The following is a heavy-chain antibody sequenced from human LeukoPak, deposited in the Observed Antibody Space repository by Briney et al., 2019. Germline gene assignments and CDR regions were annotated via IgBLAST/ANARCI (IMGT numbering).Heavy chain of an antibody. D-gene: IGHD2/OR15-2a*01. J-gene: IGHJ5*02. CDR1: GGSISSSSYY. CDR2: IYYSGST. Sequence: SETLSLTCTVSGGSISSSSYYWGWIRQPPGKGLEWIGSIYYSGSTYYNPSLKSRVTISVDTSKNQFSLKLSSVTAADTAVYYCARGFVFLSLNNWFDPWGQGTLVTVSS. CDR3: ARGFVFLSLNNWFDP. V-gene: IGHV4-39*07.